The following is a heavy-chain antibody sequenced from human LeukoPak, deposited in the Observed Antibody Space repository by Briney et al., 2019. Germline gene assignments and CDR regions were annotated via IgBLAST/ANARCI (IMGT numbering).Heavy chain of an antibody. CDR3: ARTSGAFDY. CDR1: GFTFSDYY. Sequence: PGGSLRLSCAASGFTFSDYYMSWIRQAPGKGLEWVSYISSSSYIYYADSVKGRFTISRDNAKNSLYLQMNSLRAEDTAVYYCARTSGAFDYWGQGTLVTVSS. J-gene: IGHJ4*02. CDR2: ISSSSYI. V-gene: IGHV3-69-1*01.